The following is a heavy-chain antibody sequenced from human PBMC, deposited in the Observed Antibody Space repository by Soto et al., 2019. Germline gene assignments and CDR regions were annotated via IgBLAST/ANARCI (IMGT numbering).Heavy chain of an antibody. V-gene: IGHV3-64*01. CDR1: GFTFSSYA. D-gene: IGHD6-19*01. J-gene: IGHJ4*02. Sequence: GGSLRLSCAASGFTFSSYAMHWVRQAPGKGLEYVSAISSNGGSTYYANSVKGRFTISRDNSKNTLYLQMGSLRAEDMAVYYCARAVVQQWLGGKNTPPDYWGQGTLVTVSS. CDR2: ISSNGGST. CDR3: ARAVVQQWLGGKNTPPDY.